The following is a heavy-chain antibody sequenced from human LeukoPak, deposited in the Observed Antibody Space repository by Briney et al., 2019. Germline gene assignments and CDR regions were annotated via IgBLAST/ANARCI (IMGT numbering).Heavy chain of an antibody. CDR1: GGSISSGDYY. CDR2: IYYSGST. V-gene: IGHV4-30-4*01. CDR3: ARERGYSYGYFDY. Sequence: PSETLSLTCTVSGGSISSGDYYWSWIRQPPGKGLEWIGYIYYSGSTYYNPSLKSRVTISVDTSKNQFSLKLSSETAADTAVYYCARERGYSYGYFDYWGQGTLVTVSS. D-gene: IGHD5-18*01. J-gene: IGHJ4*02.